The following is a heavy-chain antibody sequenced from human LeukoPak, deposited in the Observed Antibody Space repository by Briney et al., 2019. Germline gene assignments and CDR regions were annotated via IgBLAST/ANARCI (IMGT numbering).Heavy chain of an antibody. Sequence: GGSLRLSCAASGFTVSSNYMSWVRQAPGKGLEWVSAIYSGGSTYYADSVRGRFTISRDNSKNTLYLQMNSLRAEDTAVYYCAREQYGAFDIWGQGTMVTVSS. CDR1: GFTVSSNY. J-gene: IGHJ3*02. CDR2: IYSGGST. CDR3: AREQYGAFDI. D-gene: IGHD2/OR15-2a*01. V-gene: IGHV3-53*01.